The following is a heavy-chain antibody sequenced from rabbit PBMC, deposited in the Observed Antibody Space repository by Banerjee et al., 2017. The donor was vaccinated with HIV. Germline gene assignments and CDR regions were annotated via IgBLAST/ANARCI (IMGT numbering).Heavy chain of an antibody. V-gene: IGHV1S40*01. Sequence: QSLEESGGDLVKPGASLTLTCTASGFSLSNNYYMCWVRQAPGKGLEWIACIYAGSSGSTYYASWAKGRFTISKTSSTTVTLQMTSLTGADTATYFCARNEWDYGYDLWGPGTLVTVS. CDR2: IYAGSSGST. CDR1: GFSLSNNYY. J-gene: IGHJ6*01. CDR3: ARNEWDYGYDL. D-gene: IGHD6-1*01.